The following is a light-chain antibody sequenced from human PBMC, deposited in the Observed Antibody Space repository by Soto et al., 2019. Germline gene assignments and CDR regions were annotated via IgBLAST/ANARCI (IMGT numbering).Light chain of an antibody. J-gene: IGKJ1*01. Sequence: EIVLTQSPGTLSLSPGERATLSCRASHSVSSSYLAWYQQKPGQAPRLLISDASSRATAIPARFSGSGSGTDFTLTITRLEPDDFEVYYCQQYGSTPRTFGQGTKVEIK. CDR1: HSVSSSY. V-gene: IGKV3-20*01. CDR3: QQYGSTPRT. CDR2: DAS.